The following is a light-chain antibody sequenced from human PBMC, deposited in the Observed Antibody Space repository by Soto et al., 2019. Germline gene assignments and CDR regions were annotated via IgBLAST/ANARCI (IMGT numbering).Light chain of an antibody. Sequence: EIVLTQSPATLSLSPGERATLSCRASQSVNIYLAWYQQKPGQAPRLLINNAFNRATGIPARFSGSGSGTDFTLTISRLEPEDFAVYYCQQYGGSHGTFGQGTKVDIK. CDR1: QSVNIY. J-gene: IGKJ1*01. CDR2: NAF. CDR3: QQYGGSHGT. V-gene: IGKV3-11*01.